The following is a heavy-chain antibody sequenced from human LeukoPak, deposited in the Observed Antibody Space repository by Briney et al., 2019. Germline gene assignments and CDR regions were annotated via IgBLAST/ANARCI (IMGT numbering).Heavy chain of an antibody. CDR1: GFTFSSYT. V-gene: IGHV3-48*04. D-gene: IGHD4-17*01. CDR2: ISSSSSTI. Sequence: PGGSLRLSCEASGFTFSSYTMNWVRQAPGKGLEWVSYISSSSSTIYYADSVKGRFTISRDNAKNSLYLQMNSLRAEDTAVYYCARRAVTNTFDIWGQGTTVTVSS. J-gene: IGHJ3*02. CDR3: ARRAVTNTFDI.